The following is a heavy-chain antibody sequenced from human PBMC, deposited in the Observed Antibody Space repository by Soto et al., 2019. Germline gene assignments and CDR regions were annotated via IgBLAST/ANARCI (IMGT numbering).Heavy chain of an antibody. D-gene: IGHD3-3*01. CDR2: ISGYNGNT. J-gene: IGHJ6*02. CDR1: GYNFSKYG. CDR3: ARVATLIPIFHGLDA. V-gene: IGHV1-18*01. Sequence: QVRLVQSGAEVKKPGASVKVSCKASGYNFSKYGITWVRQAPGHGREWLGWISGYNGNTHFAQRLQGRVNMTADTSTRTAYMEVTSLRPDDTAIYYCARVATLIPIFHGLDAWGQGTTVTVSS.